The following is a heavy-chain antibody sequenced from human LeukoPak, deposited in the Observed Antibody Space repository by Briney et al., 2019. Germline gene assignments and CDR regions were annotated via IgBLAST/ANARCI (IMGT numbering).Heavy chain of an antibody. Sequence: GGSLRLSCAASGFTFSPLGMNWVRQAPGRGLEWVSHIYSSDTTYADSVKGRFTISRDNAKNSLYLQMNSLRDEDTAVYYCARDLHYAFDIWGQGTMVTASS. CDR2: IYSSDTT. D-gene: IGHD3-10*01. J-gene: IGHJ3*02. CDR3: ARDLHYAFDI. CDR1: GFTFSPLG. V-gene: IGHV3-48*02.